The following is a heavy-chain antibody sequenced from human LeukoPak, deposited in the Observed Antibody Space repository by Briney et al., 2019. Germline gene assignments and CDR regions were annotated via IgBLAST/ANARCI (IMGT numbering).Heavy chain of an antibody. CDR2: IIPIFGTA. Sequence: SVKVSCKASGGTFSSYAISWVRQAPGQGLEWMGGIIPIFGTANYAQKFQGRVTITTDESTSTAYMELSSLRSEDTAVYYCARSAQGYYYDSSGYYYVDLDYWGQGTLVTVSS. CDR3: ARSAQGYYYDSSGYYYVDLDY. V-gene: IGHV1-69*05. D-gene: IGHD3-22*01. J-gene: IGHJ4*02. CDR1: GGTFSSYA.